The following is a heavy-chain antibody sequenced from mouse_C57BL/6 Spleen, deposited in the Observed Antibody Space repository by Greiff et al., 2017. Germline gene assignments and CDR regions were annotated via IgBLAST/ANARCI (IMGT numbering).Heavy chain of an antibody. CDR1: GFNIKDDY. CDR3: TTGAAQANAMDY. D-gene: IGHD3-2*02. Sequence: EVQLQQSGAELVRPGASVKLSCTASGFNIKDDYMHWVKQRPEQGLEWIGWIDPENGDAEYASKFQGKATITADTSSNTAYLQLSSLTSEDTAVDYCTTGAAQANAMDYWGQGTSVTVSS. J-gene: IGHJ4*01. V-gene: IGHV14-4*01. CDR2: IDPENGDA.